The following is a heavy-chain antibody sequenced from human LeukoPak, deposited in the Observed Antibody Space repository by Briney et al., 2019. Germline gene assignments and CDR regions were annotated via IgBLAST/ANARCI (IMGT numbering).Heavy chain of an antibody. D-gene: IGHD3-16*01. CDR3: ARGLYTNGWYYFDY. V-gene: IGHV3-53*01. Sequence: PGGSLRLSCAASGFTVSSNYMSWVRQAPGQGLEWGSVIYSGGSTYYADSVQGRFTISRDNSKNTLYLQMNSLRAEDTAVYYCARGLYTNGWYYFDYWGQGTLVTVSS. CDR1: GFTVSSNY. CDR2: IYSGGST. J-gene: IGHJ4*02.